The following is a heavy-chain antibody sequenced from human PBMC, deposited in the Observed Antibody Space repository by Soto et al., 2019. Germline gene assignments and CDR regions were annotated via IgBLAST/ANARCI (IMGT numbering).Heavy chain of an antibody. V-gene: IGHV4-31*03. CDR1: GGSISSRGYY. D-gene: IGHD3-10*01. J-gene: IGHJ2*01. CDR3: ARESGDPTGWYFDL. CDR2: IYYSGST. Sequence: QVQLQESGPGLVKPSQTLSLTCTVSGGSISSRGYYWSWIRQHPGKGLEWIGYIYYSGSTYYNPSLKSRVTISVDTSKNQFSLKLSSVTAADTAVYYCARESGDPTGWYFDLWGRGTLVTVSS.